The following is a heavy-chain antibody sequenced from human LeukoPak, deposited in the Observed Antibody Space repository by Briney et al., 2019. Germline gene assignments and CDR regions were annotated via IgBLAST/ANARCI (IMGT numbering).Heavy chain of an antibody. CDR3: SRGSGWLSVY. CDR1: GFTFGDYL. Sequence: GGSLRLSCTASGFTFGDYLMSWFRQAPGKGLEWIGFISGGTTEYDASVKGRFTISRDDSTSIDYMQMNSLTTEDTAVYYCSRGSGWLSVYWGQGTLVTVSS. CDR2: ISGGTT. D-gene: IGHD6-19*01. J-gene: IGHJ4*02. V-gene: IGHV3-49*03.